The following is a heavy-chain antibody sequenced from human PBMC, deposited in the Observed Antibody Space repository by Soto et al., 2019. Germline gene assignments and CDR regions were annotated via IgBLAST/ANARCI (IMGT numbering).Heavy chain of an antibody. V-gene: IGHV3-33*01. D-gene: IGHD3-16*01. CDR2: MWYDGTNK. CDR1: GFTFRIYS. J-gene: IGHJ3*02. CDR3: ARDATFGTKGGSFDI. Sequence: GSLRLSCAASGFTFRIYSMHWVRQSPGKGLEWVAVMWYDGTNKYYGESVKGRFTISRDNSENTLYLQMNSLRVEDTAVYYCARDATFGTKGGSFDIWGHGTLVTVSS.